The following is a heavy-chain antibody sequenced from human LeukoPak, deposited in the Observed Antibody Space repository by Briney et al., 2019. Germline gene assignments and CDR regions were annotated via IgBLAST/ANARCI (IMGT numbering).Heavy chain of an antibody. V-gene: IGHV4-59*01. Sequence: SETLSLTCTVSGGSISNYYWTWIRQPPGKGLEWIAYVYYSGSTNYNPSLKSRVSISVDTSKNQFSLKLSSVTAADTAVYYCAGGRVWLAFDSRGQGTLVTVSS. J-gene: IGHJ4*02. CDR1: GGSISNYY. CDR3: AGGRVWLAFDS. CDR2: VYYSGST. D-gene: IGHD5-18*01.